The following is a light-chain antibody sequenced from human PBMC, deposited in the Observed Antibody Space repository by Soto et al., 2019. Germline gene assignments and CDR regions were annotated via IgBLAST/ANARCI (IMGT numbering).Light chain of an antibody. CDR3: SSYTSITHLVV. V-gene: IGLV2-14*01. CDR1: SSDVGGYKY. Sequence: QSALTQPASVSGSPGQSITMSCTGSSSDVGGYKYVSWYQQHPGKAPRLIIYDVSDRPSGVSNRFSGSKSGNTASLTISGLQAEDEADYYSSSYTSITHLVVFGGGTKLTVL. CDR2: DVS. J-gene: IGLJ2*01.